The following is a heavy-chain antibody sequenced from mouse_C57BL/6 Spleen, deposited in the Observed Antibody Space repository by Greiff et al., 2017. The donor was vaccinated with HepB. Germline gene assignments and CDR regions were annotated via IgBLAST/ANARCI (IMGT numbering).Heavy chain of an antibody. Sequence: VKLQQSGAELARPGASVKLSCKASGYTFTSYGISWVKQRTGQGLEWIGEIYPRSGNTYYNEKFKGKATLTADKSSSTAYMELRSLTSEDSAVYFCASGKWSFDYWGQGTTLTVSS. J-gene: IGHJ2*01. D-gene: IGHD1-1*02. CDR3: ASGKWSFDY. CDR2: IYPRSGNT. V-gene: IGHV1-81*01. CDR1: GYTFTSYG.